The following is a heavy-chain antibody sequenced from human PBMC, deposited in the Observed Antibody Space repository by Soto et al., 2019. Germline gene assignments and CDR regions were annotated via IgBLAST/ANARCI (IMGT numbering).Heavy chain of an antibody. CDR3: ARDETPTTVAYYYYMDV. V-gene: IGHV1-69*04. J-gene: IGHJ6*03. D-gene: IGHD4-4*01. CDR1: GGTFSSYT. Sequence: VASVKVSCKASGGTFSSYTISWVRQAPGQGLEWMGRIIPILGIANYAQKFQGRVTITADKSTSTAYMELSSLRSEDTAVYYCARDETPTTVAYYYYMDVWGKGTTVTVSS. CDR2: IIPILGIA.